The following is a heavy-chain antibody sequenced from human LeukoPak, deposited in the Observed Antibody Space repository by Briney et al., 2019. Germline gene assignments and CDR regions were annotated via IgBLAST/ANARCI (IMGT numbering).Heavy chain of an antibody. CDR2: INYSGST. D-gene: IGHD7-27*01. CDR1: GGSISGYY. V-gene: IGHV4-59*01. CDR3: ARDQSGSDAFDI. Sequence: SETLSLTCTVSGGSISGYYWSWIRQPPGKRLEWIGYINYSGSTNYNPSLKSRVTISVDTSKNQFSLKLSSVTAADTAVYYCARDQSGSDAFDIWGQGTMVTVSS. J-gene: IGHJ3*02.